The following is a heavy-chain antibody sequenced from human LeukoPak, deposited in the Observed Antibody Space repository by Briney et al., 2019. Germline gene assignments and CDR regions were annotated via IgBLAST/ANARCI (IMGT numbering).Heavy chain of an antibody. CDR3: STATYSSGYHYFES. Sequence: GSLRLSCAASKFTFGAYSMNWVRQAPGKGLEWVSSISHSGTSTYYADSVRGRFTISRDSAKNSLYLQMNTLRAEDTAVYFCSTATYSSGYHYFESWGQGTLVTVSS. CDR1: KFTFGAYS. D-gene: IGHD5-18*01. CDR2: ISHSGTST. J-gene: IGHJ4*02. V-gene: IGHV3-21*01.